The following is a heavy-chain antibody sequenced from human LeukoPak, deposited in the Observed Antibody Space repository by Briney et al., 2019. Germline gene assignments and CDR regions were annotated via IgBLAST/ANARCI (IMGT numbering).Heavy chain of an antibody. J-gene: IGHJ4*02. D-gene: IGHD1-14*01. CDR2: IYYTGST. Sequence: SETLSLTCTVSGGSISSYYWSWIRQPPGKGLEWIGYIYYTGSTDYSPSLKSRVTLSVDTSKNQFSLKLRSVTAADTAVYYCARDRLSGPHYDYWGQGTLVTVSS. V-gene: IGHV4-59*01. CDR3: ARDRLSGPHYDY. CDR1: GGSISSYY.